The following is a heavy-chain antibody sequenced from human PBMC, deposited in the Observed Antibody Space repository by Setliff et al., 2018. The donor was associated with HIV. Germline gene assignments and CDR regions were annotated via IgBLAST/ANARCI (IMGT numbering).Heavy chain of an antibody. CDR2: IYYSGNT. CDR3: ARGARLLAGYSDRWDYYYMGV. Sequence: SETLSLTCSVSGASIRGHYWSWIRQSPGKGLEWIGNIYYSGNTNYNPSFKSRVTISVDTSKNQFSLKVNSVTAADTAVYYCARGARLLAGYSDRWDYYYMGVWGKGTTVTVSS. CDR1: GASIRGHY. D-gene: IGHD6-13*01. V-gene: IGHV4-59*11. J-gene: IGHJ6*03.